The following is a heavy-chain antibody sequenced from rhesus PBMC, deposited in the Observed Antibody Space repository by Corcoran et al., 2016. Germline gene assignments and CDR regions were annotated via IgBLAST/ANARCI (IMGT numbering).Heavy chain of an antibody. CDR2: IDPSDSDT. J-gene: IGHJ2*01. CDR1: GYSFTSYW. V-gene: IGHV5-2*01. D-gene: IGHD7-45*01. CDR3: AKASGDLRYFDL. Sequence: EVQLVQSGAEVKRPGESLKISCKTSGYSFTSYWISWVRQMPGKGLEWMGAIDPSDSDTRYSPSFQGQVTISADKSISTTYLKWSSLKASDSATYYCAKASGDLRYFDLWGPGTPITISS.